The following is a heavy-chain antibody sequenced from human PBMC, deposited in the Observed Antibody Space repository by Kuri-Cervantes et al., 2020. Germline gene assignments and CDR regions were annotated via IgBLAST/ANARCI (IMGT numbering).Heavy chain of an antibody. V-gene: IGHV3-21*04. J-gene: IGHJ6*03. CDR3: ARAPPETYCSSTSCYEYYYYYMDV. CDR1: GFKFSSYS. Sequence: GGSLRLSCAASGFKFSSYSMNWVRQAPGRGLEWVSSISSSSSYIYYIDSVKGRFTISRDNAKNSLYLQMNGLRAEDTAVYYCARAPPETYCSSTSCYEYYYYYMDVWGKGTTVTVSS. CDR2: ISSSSSYI. D-gene: IGHD2-2*01.